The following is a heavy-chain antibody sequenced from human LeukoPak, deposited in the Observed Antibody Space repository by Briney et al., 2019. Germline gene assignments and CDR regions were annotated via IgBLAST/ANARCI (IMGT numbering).Heavy chain of an antibody. CDR2: IYHSGST. J-gene: IGHJ4*02. Sequence: SETLSLTCTVSGGSISSGGYYWSWIRQPPGKGLEWIGYIYHSGSTYYNPSLKSRVTISVDRSKNQFSLKLSSVTAADTAVYYCARRYYYDSSGYSFDYWGQGTLVTVSS. D-gene: IGHD3-22*01. CDR1: GGSISSGGYY. CDR3: ARRYYYDSSGYSFDY. V-gene: IGHV4-30-2*01.